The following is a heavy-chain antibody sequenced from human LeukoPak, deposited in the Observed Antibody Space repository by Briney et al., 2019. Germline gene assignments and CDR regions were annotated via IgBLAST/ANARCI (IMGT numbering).Heavy chain of an antibody. V-gene: IGHV1-18*01. J-gene: IGHJ4*02. CDR3: ASSALFY. Sequence: ASVKVSCKASGYRFTNFGITWVRQAPGQGLEWMGWTTPYDDNPEYGKKFQGRVTMTTDTSTDTAYLEVSSLRPDDTAVYYCASSALFYWGQGTLVTVSS. CDR1: GYRFTNFG. CDR2: TTPYDDNP. D-gene: IGHD3-3*02.